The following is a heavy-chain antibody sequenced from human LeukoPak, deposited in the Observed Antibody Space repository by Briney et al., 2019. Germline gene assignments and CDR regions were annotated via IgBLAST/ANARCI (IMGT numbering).Heavy chain of an antibody. CDR2: ISYDGSNK. D-gene: IGHD3-22*01. V-gene: IGHV3-30-3*01. CDR3: ARASQYYYDSSGYYPYWFDP. J-gene: IGHJ5*02. Sequence: QPGGSLRLSCAASGFTFSSYAMHWVRQAPGKGLEWVAVISYDGSNKYYADSVKGRFTISRDNSKNTLYLQMNSLRAEDTAVYYCARASQYYYDSSGYYPYWFDPWGQGTLVTVSS. CDR1: GFTFSSYA.